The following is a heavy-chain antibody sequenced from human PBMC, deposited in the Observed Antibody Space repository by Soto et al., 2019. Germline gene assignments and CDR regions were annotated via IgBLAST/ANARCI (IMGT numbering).Heavy chain of an antibody. CDR2: ISGSGGST. D-gene: IGHD2-15*01. CDR1: GFTFSSYA. Sequence: PGGSLRLSCAASGFTFSSYAMSWVRQAPGKGLEWVSAISGSGGSTYYADSVKGRFTISRDNSKNTLYLQMNSLRAEDTAVYYCAKRPTCGGSCYGVYYYGMDVWGQGTTVTVSS. V-gene: IGHV3-23*01. J-gene: IGHJ6*02. CDR3: AKRPTCGGSCYGVYYYGMDV.